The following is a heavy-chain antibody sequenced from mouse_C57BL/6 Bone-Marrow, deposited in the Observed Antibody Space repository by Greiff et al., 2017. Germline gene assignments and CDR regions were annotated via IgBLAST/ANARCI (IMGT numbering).Heavy chain of an antibody. Sequence: VQLQQSVAELVRPGASVKLSCTASGFNIKNTYMHWVKQRPEQGLEWIGRIDHANGNTKYAPKFQGKANITEYTSSNISYLQLNSLTSEDTSIYYCSRWYYGNWNWGQETLITVSA. CDR3: SRWYYGNWN. CDR1: GFNIKNTY. CDR2: IDHANGNT. J-gene: IGHJ3*01. V-gene: IGHV14-3*01. D-gene: IGHD2-1*01.